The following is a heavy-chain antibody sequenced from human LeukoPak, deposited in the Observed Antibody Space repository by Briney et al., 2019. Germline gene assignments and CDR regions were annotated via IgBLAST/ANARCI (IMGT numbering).Heavy chain of an antibody. Sequence: SQTLSLTCTVSGGSISSGGYYWSWIRQPPGKGLEWIGYMYHSGSTYYNPSLKSRVTISVDRSKNQFSLKLSSVTAADTAVYCCARGLIWFGEPILSWFDPWGQGTLVTVSS. J-gene: IGHJ5*02. CDR3: ARGLIWFGEPILSWFDP. V-gene: IGHV4-30-2*01. D-gene: IGHD3-10*01. CDR1: GGSISSGGYY. CDR2: MYHSGST.